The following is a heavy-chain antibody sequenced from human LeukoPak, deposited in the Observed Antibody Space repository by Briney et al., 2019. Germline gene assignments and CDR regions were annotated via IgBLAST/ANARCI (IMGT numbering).Heavy chain of an antibody. V-gene: IGHV4-59*01. Sequence: SETLSLTCTVSGGSISSYYWSWIRLPPGKGLEWIGYIYHSGSTNYNPSLKSRVTISVDTSKNQFSLKLSSVTAADTAVYYCARGAPDYDYDFDYWGQGTLVTVSS. D-gene: IGHD5-12*01. CDR2: IYHSGST. CDR1: GGSISSYY. CDR3: ARGAPDYDYDFDY. J-gene: IGHJ4*02.